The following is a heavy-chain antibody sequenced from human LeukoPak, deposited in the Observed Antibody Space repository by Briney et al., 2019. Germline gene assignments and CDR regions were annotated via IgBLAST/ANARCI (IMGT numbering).Heavy chain of an antibody. CDR2: IRSDVNTM. Sequence: GGSLRLSCAASGFTFSSYSMNWVRQAPGKGLEWISYIRSDVNTMYYADSVKGRFTISRDNAKNSLYLQMNSLRAEDTAVYYCARRGLSVAGPYDYWGQGTLVTVSS. CDR3: ARRGLSVAGPYDY. CDR1: GFTFSSYS. D-gene: IGHD6-19*01. V-gene: IGHV3-48*04. J-gene: IGHJ4*02.